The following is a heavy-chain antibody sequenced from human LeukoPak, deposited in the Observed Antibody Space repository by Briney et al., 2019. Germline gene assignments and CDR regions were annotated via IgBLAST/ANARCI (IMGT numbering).Heavy chain of an antibody. CDR3: ARGIVTYYDYIWGSYRYNWFDP. CDR2: INHSGST. D-gene: IGHD3-16*02. J-gene: IGHJ5*02. CDR1: GGSFSGYY. Sequence: PSETLSLTCAVYGGSFSGYYWSWIRQPPGKGLEWIGEINHSGSTNYNPSLKSRVTISVDTSKNQFSLKLSSVTAADTAVYYCARGIVTYYDYIWGSYRYNWFDPWGQGTLVTVSS. V-gene: IGHV4-34*01.